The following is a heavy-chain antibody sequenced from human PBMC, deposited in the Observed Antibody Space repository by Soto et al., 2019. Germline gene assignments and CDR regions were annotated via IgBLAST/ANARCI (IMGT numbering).Heavy chain of an antibody. CDR1: GFSLSTSGVG. CDR3: AHGGYCSSTSCSPKSNWFDP. Sequence: SGPTLVNPTQTLTLTCTLSGFSLSTSGVGVGWIRQPPGKALEWLALIYWDDDKRYSPSLKSRLTITKDTSKNQVVLTMTNMDPVDTATYYCAHGGYCSSTSCSPKSNWFDPWGQGTLVTVSS. V-gene: IGHV2-5*02. CDR2: IYWDDDK. D-gene: IGHD2-2*01. J-gene: IGHJ5*02.